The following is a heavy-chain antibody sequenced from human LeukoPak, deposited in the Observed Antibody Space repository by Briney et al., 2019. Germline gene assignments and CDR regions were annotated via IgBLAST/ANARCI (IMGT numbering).Heavy chain of an antibody. Sequence: PGGSLRLSCAASGFTFSSYAMHWVRQAPGKGLEWVAVISYDGSNKYYADSVKGRFTISRDNSKNTLYLQMNSLRAEDTAVYYCARESYFDYWGQGTLVTVSS. CDR2: ISYDGSNK. V-gene: IGHV3-30-3*01. J-gene: IGHJ4*02. CDR1: GFTFSSYA. CDR3: ARESYFDY.